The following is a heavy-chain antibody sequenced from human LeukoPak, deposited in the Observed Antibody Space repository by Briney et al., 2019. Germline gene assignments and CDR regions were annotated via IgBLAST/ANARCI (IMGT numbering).Heavy chain of an antibody. CDR2: IIPILGIA. CDR1: GGTFSIYA. J-gene: IGHJ6*02. D-gene: IGHD6-6*01. CDR3: ARDSPESSSSSFYYYYGMDV. V-gene: IGHV1-69*04. Sequence: SVTVSFTASGGTFSIYAISWVRQAPGQGLEWMGRIIPILGIANYAQKFQGRVTITADKSTSTAYMELSSLRSEDTAVYYCARDSPESSSSSFYYYYGMDVWGQGTTVTVSS.